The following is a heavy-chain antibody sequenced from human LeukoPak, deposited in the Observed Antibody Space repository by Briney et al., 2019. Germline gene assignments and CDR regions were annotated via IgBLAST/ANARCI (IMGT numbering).Heavy chain of an antibody. CDR3: ARGVTMYSSSWDAFNI. D-gene: IGHD6-13*01. J-gene: IGHJ3*02. V-gene: IGHV1-8*02. CDR2: MNPYTGKT. Sequence: ASVKVSCKTSGYTFTSYDINWVRQATGQGLEWMGWMNPYTGKTGYAQKFQGRVTITRNTSINTAYMELSSLTSEDTAVYYCARGVTMYSSSWDAFNIWGQGTMVTVS. CDR1: GYTFTSYD.